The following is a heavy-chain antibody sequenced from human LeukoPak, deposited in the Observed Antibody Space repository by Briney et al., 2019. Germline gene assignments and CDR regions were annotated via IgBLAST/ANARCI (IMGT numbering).Heavy chain of an antibody. CDR2: IYPGDSDT. Sequence: GESLKISCKGYGYRFTTYWIGWVRQMPGKGLEWMGIIYPGDSDTRYSPSFQGQVTISADKSISTAYLQWSSLKASDTAMYYCARRLVYYDSSGYYDWGQGTLVTVSS. D-gene: IGHD3-22*01. J-gene: IGHJ4*02. CDR3: ARRLVYYDSSGYYD. V-gene: IGHV5-51*01. CDR1: GYRFTTYW.